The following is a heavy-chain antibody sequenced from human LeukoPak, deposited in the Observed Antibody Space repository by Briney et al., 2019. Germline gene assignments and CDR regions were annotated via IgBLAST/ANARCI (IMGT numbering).Heavy chain of an antibody. CDR2: IYSGGST. CDR1: GFIVSSNY. D-gene: IGHD4-23*01. CDR3: ARDVIMTTVVTPGY. J-gene: IGHJ4*02. Sequence: PGGSLRLSCTTSGFIVSSNYASWVRQAPGKGLEWVSVIYSGGSTDYADSVKGRFTISRDNSKNTLYLQMSSLRAEDTAVYYCARDVIMTTVVTPGYWGQGTLVTVSS. V-gene: IGHV3-66*01.